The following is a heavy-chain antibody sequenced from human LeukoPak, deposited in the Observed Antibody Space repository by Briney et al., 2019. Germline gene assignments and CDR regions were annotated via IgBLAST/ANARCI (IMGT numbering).Heavy chain of an antibody. Sequence: GGSLRLSCAASGFTFSSYEMNWVCQAPGKGLEWVSVIYRGGSTYYADSVKGRFTISRENSKNTLYLQMNSLRAEDTAVYYCARSHRSYDAFDIWGQGTMVTVSS. CDR1: GFTFSSYE. J-gene: IGHJ3*02. V-gene: IGHV3-66*01. CDR3: ARSHRSYDAFDI. CDR2: IYRGGST.